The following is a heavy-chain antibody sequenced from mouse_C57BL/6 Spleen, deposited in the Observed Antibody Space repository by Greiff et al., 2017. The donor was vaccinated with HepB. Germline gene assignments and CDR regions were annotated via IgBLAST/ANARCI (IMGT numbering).Heavy chain of an antibody. J-gene: IGHJ4*01. CDR2: ISDGGSYT. D-gene: IGHD1-1*01. CDR1: GFTFSSYA. CDR3: ARDSSPYAMDY. Sequence: EVKLVESGGGLVKPGGSLKLSCAASGFTFSSYAMSWVRQTPEKRLEWVATISDGGSYTYYPDNVKGRFTISRDNAKNNLYLQMSHLKSEDTAMYYCARDSSPYAMDYWGQGTSVTVSS. V-gene: IGHV5-4*01.